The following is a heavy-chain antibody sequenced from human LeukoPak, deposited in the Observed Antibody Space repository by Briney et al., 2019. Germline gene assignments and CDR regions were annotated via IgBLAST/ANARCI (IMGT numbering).Heavy chain of an antibody. J-gene: IGHJ6*03. D-gene: IGHD6-13*01. CDR3: ARQSYLSIAAEIYYYYYYMDV. Sequence: GGSLRLSCAASGFTLSSNYMSRVRQAPGKGLEWVSVIYSGGSTYYADSVKGRFTISRDNSKNTLYLQMNSLRAEDTAVYYCARQSYLSIAAEIYYYYYYMDVWGKGTTVTVSS. CDR1: GFTLSSNY. CDR2: IYSGGST. V-gene: IGHV3-53*01.